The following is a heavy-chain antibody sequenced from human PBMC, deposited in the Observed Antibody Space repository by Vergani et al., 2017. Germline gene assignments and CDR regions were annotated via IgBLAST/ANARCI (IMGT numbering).Heavy chain of an antibody. CDR1: GFTFSSYA. Sequence: EVQLLESGGGLVQPGGSLRLSCAASGFTFSSYAMSWVRQAPGKGLEWVSAISGSCGSTYYADSVKGRFTISRDNSKNTLYLQMNSLRAEDTAVYYCAKGVTPRGGKLELWGQGTLVTVSS. CDR2: ISGSCGST. V-gene: IGHV3-23*01. D-gene: IGHD2-15*01. J-gene: IGHJ4*02. CDR3: AKGVTPRGGKLEL.